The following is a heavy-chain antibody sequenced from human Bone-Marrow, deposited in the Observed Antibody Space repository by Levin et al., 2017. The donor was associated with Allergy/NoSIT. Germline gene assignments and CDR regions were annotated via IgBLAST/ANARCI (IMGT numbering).Heavy chain of an antibody. CDR1: GFNFNLYG. Sequence: GESLKISCKTSGFNFNLYGIIWVRQAPGQGLEWMGWISGHNGKTDYAQTFQGRVSMTTDTSTSTAYMELRNLRSDEPAMFYCARVFYFDSSGYYDPWGQGTLVTVSS. V-gene: IGHV1-18*01. J-gene: IGHJ5*02. D-gene: IGHD3-22*01. CDR3: ARVFYFDSSGYYDP. CDR2: ISGHNGKT.